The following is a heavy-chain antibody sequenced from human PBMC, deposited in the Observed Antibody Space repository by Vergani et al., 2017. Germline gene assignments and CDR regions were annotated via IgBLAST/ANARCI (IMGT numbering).Heavy chain of an antibody. J-gene: IGHJ6*03. D-gene: IGHD2-21*01. CDR2: ISGSGGST. Sequence: EVQLLESGGGLVQPGGSLRLSCAASGFIFSSHAMTWVRQAPGKGLEWVSTISGSGGSTYYADSVKGRFTISRDNSKNTLYLQMNSLRAEDTAVYYCARDVAGYYYYYMDVWGKGTTVTVSS. CDR1: GFIFSSHA. V-gene: IGHV3-23*01. CDR3: ARDVAGYYYYYMDV.